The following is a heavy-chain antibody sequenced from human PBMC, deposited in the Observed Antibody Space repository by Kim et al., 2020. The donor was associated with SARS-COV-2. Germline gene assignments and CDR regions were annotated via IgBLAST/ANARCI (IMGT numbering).Heavy chain of an antibody. Sequence: ASVKVSCKASGYTFTSYYMHWVRQAPGQGLEWMGIINPSGGSTSYAQKFQGRVTMTRDTSTSTVYMELSSLRSEDTAVYYCARGSTDQVKGYCSSTSCRYYFDYWGQGTLVTVSS. CDR2: INPSGGST. V-gene: IGHV1-46*01. D-gene: IGHD2-2*01. J-gene: IGHJ4*02. CDR3: ARGSTDQVKGYCSSTSCRYYFDY. CDR1: GYTFTSYY.